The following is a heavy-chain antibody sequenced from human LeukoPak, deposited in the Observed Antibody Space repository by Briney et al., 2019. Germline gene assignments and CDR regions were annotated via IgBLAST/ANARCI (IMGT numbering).Heavy chain of an antibody. V-gene: IGHV1-2*02. J-gene: IGHJ3*02. CDR1: GYTFTGYY. Sequence: GASVKVSCKASGYTFTGYYMHWVRQAPGQGLEWMGWINPNSGGTNYAQKFQGRVTMTRDTSISTAYMELSSLRSEDTAVYYCARDGQGYYDSSGYYYEAFDIWGQGTMVTVSS. CDR2: INPNSGGT. D-gene: IGHD3-22*01. CDR3: ARDGQGYYDSSGYYYEAFDI.